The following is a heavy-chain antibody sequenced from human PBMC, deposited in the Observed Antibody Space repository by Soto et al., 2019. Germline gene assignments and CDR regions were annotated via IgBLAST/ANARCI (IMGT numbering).Heavy chain of an antibody. CDR2: IIPIFGTA. CDR1: GGTFSSYA. D-gene: IGHD3-3*01. J-gene: IGHJ6*02. V-gene: IGHV1-69*13. CDR3: ASSLIRFLEWLLWPYYYYGMDV. Sequence: ASVKVSCKASGGTFSSYAISWVRQAPGQGLEWMGGIIPIFGTANYAQKFQGRVTITADESTSTAYMELSSLRSEDTAVYYCASSLIRFLEWLLWPYYYYGMDVWGQGTTVTVSS.